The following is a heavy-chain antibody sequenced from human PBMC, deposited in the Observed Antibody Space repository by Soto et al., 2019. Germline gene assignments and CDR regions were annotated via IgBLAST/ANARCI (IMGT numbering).Heavy chain of an antibody. V-gene: IGHV4-59*12. CDR2: THYSGST. Sequence: SETLSLTCSVSDDSITRFHWSWIRRPPGKGLEWLGYTHYSGSTNYNPSLMSRLTMSVDPSKNQFSLNLRSVTAADTAVYYCARLTALTIAGTSYYHSMDVWGQGAPVTVSS. CDR1: DDSITRFH. D-gene: IGHD1-20*01. CDR3: ARLTALTIAGTSYYHSMDV. J-gene: IGHJ6*02.